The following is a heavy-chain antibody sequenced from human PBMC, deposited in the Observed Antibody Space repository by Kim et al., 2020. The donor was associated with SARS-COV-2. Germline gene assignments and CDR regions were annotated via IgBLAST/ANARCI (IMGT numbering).Heavy chain of an antibody. CDR2: INSDGSTT. V-gene: IGHV3-74*01. J-gene: IGHJ4*02. CDR1: GFTFRSNW. Sequence: GGSLRLSCAASGFTFRSNWMHWVRQAPGKGPVWVSRINSDGSTTTYADSVKGRFTISIDNAKNTLYLQMNSLRVEDTAVYHCAAVTGTVNWGQGTLVIVS. CDR3: AAVTGTVN. D-gene: IGHD6-19*01.